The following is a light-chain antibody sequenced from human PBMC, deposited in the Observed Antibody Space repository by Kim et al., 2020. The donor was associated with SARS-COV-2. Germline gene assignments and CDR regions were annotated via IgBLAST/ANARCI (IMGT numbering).Light chain of an antibody. J-gene: IGLJ2*01. CDR1: RGHSNND. CDR3: QTLGTAPVV. CDR2: VNSDGSH. V-gene: IGLV4-69*02. Sequence: LVLTQSPSASASLGASVKLTCTLSRGHSNNDIAWHQQQPQKGPRYLMNVNSDGSHSKGDGIPDRFSGSSSGAERYLLISSLQSEDEADYFCQTLGTAPVVFGGGTQLTVL.